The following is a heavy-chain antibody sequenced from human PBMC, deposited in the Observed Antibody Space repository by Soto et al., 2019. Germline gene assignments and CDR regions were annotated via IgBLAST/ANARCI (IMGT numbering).Heavy chain of an antibody. CDR3: ARGSRSRGWRLDA. V-gene: IGHV4-59*01. J-gene: IGHJ5*02. CDR2: ISDSGSS. CDR1: GGSISGSS. Sequence: SETLSLTCTVSGGSISGSSWSWIRQSPGKGLEWIAFISDSGSSNYKPSLRNRVTISIDTSKNQVFLRLTSVAAADTAVYYCARGSRSRGWRLDAWGQGIVVTVSS. D-gene: IGHD6-19*01.